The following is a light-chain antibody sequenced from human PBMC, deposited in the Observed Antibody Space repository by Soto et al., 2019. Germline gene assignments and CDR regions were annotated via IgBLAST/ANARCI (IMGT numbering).Light chain of an antibody. Sequence: EFVLTQSPGTVSLSPGEIATLSFMASQTVRNNYLAWYQQKPGQAPRLLIYDASSRATGIPDRFSGSGSGTDFTLTISSLQPEDFATYYCQQSYSTDTFGQGTKVDI. CDR1: QTVRNNY. V-gene: IGKV3D-20*02. J-gene: IGKJ1*01. CDR3: QQSYSTDT. CDR2: DAS.